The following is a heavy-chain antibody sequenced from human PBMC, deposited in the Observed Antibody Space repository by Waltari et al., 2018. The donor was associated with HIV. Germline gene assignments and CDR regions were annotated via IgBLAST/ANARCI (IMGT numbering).Heavy chain of an antibody. J-gene: IGHJ2*01. Sequence: QVQLQQWGAGLLKPTETLCLTCAVYGVSFSDDYWSWIRQPPGTGLEWIGESNLYGYTNYNPSLKVLVTISVDTSKTQFSLNLASLSDADTVVYYCARVVVMYWYFDLWGRGTLVTVSS. CDR3: ARVVVMYWYFDL. V-gene: IGHV4-34*01. CDR2: SNLYGYT. D-gene: IGHD2-21*01. CDR1: GVSFSDDY.